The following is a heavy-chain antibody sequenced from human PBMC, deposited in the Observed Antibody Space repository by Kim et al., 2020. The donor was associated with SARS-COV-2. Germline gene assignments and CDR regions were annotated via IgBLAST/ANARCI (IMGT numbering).Heavy chain of an antibody. Sequence: SVKVSCKASGGDLSRYVIMWVRQAPGQGLEWMGRILPFLKRPDYAPKFHGRITITADKSTNTAYMELVGLTSDDTAMYFCADSTWNQGFDHWGQGTVVVVSS. CDR2: ILPFLKRP. CDR1: GGDLSRYV. CDR3: ADSTWNQGFDH. J-gene: IGHJ4*02. D-gene: IGHD6-13*01. V-gene: IGHV1-69*10.